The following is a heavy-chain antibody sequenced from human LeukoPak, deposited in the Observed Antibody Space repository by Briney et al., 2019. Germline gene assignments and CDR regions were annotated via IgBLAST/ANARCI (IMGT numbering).Heavy chain of an antibody. J-gene: IGHJ4*02. CDR2: INLIGGST. CDR1: GYTFTSYY. Sequence: ASVKVSCKASGYTFTSYYMHWVRQAPGQGLDWMGIINLIGGSTRYAQKFQGRVTMTRDTSTSTVYMELSSLRSEDTAVYYCARESDIAVAGTGFDYWGQGTLVTVSS. CDR3: ARESDIAVAGTGFDY. V-gene: IGHV1-46*01. D-gene: IGHD6-19*01.